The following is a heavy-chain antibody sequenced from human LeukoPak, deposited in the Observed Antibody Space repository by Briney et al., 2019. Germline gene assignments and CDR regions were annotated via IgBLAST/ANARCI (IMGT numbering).Heavy chain of an antibody. V-gene: IGHV4-39*02. CDR3: ARDRSYDSRIVDF. Sequence: SETLSLTCTVSGGSISSSSYYWGWIRQPPGKGLEWIGSIYYSGSTYYNPFLKSRVTISVDTSKNQFSLKLSSVTAADTAVYYCARDRSYDSRIVDFWGQGTLVTVSS. CDR1: GGSISSSSYY. D-gene: IGHD3-22*01. J-gene: IGHJ4*02. CDR2: IYYSGST.